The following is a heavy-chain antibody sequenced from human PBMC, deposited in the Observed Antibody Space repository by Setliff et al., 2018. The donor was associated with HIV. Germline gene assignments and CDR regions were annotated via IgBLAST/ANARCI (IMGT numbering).Heavy chain of an antibody. V-gene: IGHV3-7*01. J-gene: IGHJ4*02. D-gene: IGHD6-19*01. Sequence: GGSLRLSCAASGFTFTNAWMNWFRQAPGKGLQWVANINQNGREKYYVDSVKGRFAISRDNSKNSLYLQMNSLRADDTAVYYCARSMSGWSVDYWGQGIQVTVS. CDR3: ARSMSGWSVDY. CDR2: INQNGREK. CDR1: GFTFTNAW.